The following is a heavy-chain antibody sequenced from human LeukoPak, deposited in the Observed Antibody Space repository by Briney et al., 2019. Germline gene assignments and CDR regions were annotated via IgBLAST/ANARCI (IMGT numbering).Heavy chain of an antibody. J-gene: IGHJ5*02. D-gene: IGHD4-17*01. Sequence: GGSLRLSCEASGFTFSSFAMTWVRQAPGKGLEWVSSITGSHGRTYNADSVKGRFTISRDNSQNTLYLQMNSLRAEDTAVYYCTKDPNGDYVGAFDPWGQGTLVTVSS. V-gene: IGHV3-23*01. CDR2: ITGSHGRT. CDR1: GFTFSSFA. CDR3: TKDPNGDYVGAFDP.